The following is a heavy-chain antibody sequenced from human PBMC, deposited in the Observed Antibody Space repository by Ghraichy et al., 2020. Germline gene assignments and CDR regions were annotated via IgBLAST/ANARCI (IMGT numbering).Heavy chain of an antibody. D-gene: IGHD5-12*01. V-gene: IGHV4-31*03. CDR1: GGSISSGGYY. Sequence: SETLSLTCTVSGGSISSGGYYWSWIRQHPGKGLEWIGYIYYSGSTYYNPSLKSRVTISVDTSKNQFSLKLSSVTAADTAVYYCARTDSGYDSELWDGLFDPWGQGTLVTVSS. CDR2: IYYSGST. J-gene: IGHJ5*02. CDR3: ARTDSGYDSELWDGLFDP.